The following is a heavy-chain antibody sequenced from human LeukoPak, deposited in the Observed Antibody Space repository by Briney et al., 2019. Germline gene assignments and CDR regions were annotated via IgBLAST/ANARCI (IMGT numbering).Heavy chain of an antibody. CDR1: GGSISSSSYY. CDR3: ARVVWYYDSSGYPDY. CDR2: MYYSGST. J-gene: IGHJ4*02. V-gene: IGHV4-39*07. Sequence: MASETLSLTCTVSGGSISSSSYYWGWIRQPPGKGLEWIGSMYYSGSTYYNPSLKSRVTISVDTSKNQFSLKLSSVTAADTAVYYCARVVWYYDSSGYPDYWGQGTLVTVSS. D-gene: IGHD3-22*01.